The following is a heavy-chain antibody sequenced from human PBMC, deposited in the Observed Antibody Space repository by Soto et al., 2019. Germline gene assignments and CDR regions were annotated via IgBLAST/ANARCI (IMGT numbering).Heavy chain of an antibody. V-gene: IGHV1-69*12. CDR1: GGTFSSYA. D-gene: IGHD3-9*01. CDR2: IIPIFGTA. Sequence: QVQLVQSGAEVKKPGSSVKVSCKASGGTFSSYAISWVRQAPGQGLEWMGGIIPIFGTANYAQKFQGRVTITADESTRTAYMELSSLRSEDTAVYYWAGARGGYYGIVTGLLYWGQGTLVTVSS. CDR3: AGARGGYYGIVTGLLY. J-gene: IGHJ4*02.